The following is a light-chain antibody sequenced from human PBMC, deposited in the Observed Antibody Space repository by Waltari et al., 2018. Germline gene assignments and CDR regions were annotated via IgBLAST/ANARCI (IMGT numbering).Light chain of an antibody. CDR3: GTWDSSLSVVL. CDR2: DDN. J-gene: IGLJ2*01. CDR1: NSNIGNNY. Sequence: QSVLTQPPSVSAAPGQKVTISCSGSNSNIGNNYVSWYQQVPGTAPKLLIYDDNKRPSGIPDRFSGSKSGTSATLGITGLQTGDEADYYCGTWDSSLSVVLFGGGTK. V-gene: IGLV1-51*01.